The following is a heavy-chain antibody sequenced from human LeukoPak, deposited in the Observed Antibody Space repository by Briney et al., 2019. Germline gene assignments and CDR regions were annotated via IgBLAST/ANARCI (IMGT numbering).Heavy chain of an antibody. CDR3: ARMGGYSGYATH. V-gene: IGHV4-59*08. D-gene: IGHD5-12*01. CDR1: GGSLSSYY. J-gene: IGHJ4*02. CDR2: IYSTGSA. Sequence: SETLSLTCTVSGGSLSSYYWSWIRQPPGKGLEWIGYIYSTGSANYNPSLKSRVTLSVDTAKDQFSLKLNSVTAADTAVYYCARMGGYSGYATHWGQGTLVTVSS.